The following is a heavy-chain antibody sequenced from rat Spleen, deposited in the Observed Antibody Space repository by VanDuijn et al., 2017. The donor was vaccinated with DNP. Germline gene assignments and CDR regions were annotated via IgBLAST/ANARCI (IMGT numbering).Heavy chain of an antibody. J-gene: IGHJ4*01. V-gene: IGHV5-31*01. CDR2: ITTSGDIS. D-gene: IGHD1-6*01. Sequence: EVQLVESGGGLVQPGRSLKLSCAASGFTFNTYWMTWIRQVPGKGLEWVASITTSGDISYYPDSVRGRFTISRDNAKSTLSLQMDSLRSEDTATYYCATMYTTDYYYNNYAMDAWGQGTSVTVSS. CDR1: GFTFNTYW. CDR3: ATMYTTDYYYNNYAMDA.